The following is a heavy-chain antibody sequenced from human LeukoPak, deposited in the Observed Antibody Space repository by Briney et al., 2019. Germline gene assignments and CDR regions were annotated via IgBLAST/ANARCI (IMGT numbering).Heavy chain of an antibody. Sequence: GGSLRLSCAASGFTFSNYAVNWVRQAPGKGLEWVSSISASTTYIRYADSVEGRFTISRDNGENTLYLQMDSLRVEDTAVYYCASEFRPEGYWGQGTLVTVSS. CDR2: ISASTTYI. D-gene: IGHD1-14*01. CDR3: ASEFRPEGY. CDR1: GFTFSNYA. V-gene: IGHV3-21*01. J-gene: IGHJ4*02.